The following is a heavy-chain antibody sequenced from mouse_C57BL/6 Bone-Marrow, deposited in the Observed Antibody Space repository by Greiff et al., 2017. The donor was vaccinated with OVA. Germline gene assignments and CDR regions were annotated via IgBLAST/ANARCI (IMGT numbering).Heavy chain of an antibody. V-gene: IGHV7-3*01. J-gene: IGHJ2*01. CDR1: GFTFTDYY. CDR3: ARYIYYFDY. Sequence: EVKVEESGGGLVQPGGSLSLSCAASGFTFTDYYMSWVRQPPGKALEWLGFIRNKANGYTTEYSASVKGRFTISRDNSQSILYLQMNALRAEDSATYYCARYIYYFDYWGQGTTLTVSS. CDR2: IRNKANGYTT.